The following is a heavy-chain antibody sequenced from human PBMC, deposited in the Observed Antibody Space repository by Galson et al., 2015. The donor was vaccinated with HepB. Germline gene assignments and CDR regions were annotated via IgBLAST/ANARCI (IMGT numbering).Heavy chain of an antibody. Sequence: SLRLSCAASGFTFSSYWMSWVRQAPGKGLEWVANIKQDGSEKYYVDSVKGRFTISRDNAKNSVYLQMNSLRAEDTAVYYCARPKVAVAGYFDYWGQGTPVTVPP. CDR1: GFTFSSYW. CDR3: ARPKVAVAGYFDY. J-gene: IGHJ4*02. D-gene: IGHD6-19*01. V-gene: IGHV3-7*03. CDR2: IKQDGSEK.